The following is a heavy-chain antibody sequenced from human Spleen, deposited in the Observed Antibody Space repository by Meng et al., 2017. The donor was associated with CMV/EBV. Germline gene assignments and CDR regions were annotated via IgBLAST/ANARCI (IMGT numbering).Heavy chain of an antibody. J-gene: IGHJ5*02. D-gene: IGHD1-14*01. CDR3: ARCDGSSWSTITGNWFDP. Sequence: SVKVSCKASGGTFSNYAINWVRQAPGHGLEWLGGIIPIYGITNYAQKFQDRVTILTDESTGTAYMELSSLAPEDTAVYYCARCDGSSWSTITGNWFDPWGQGTLVTVSS. V-gene: IGHV1-69*05. CDR1: GGTFSNYA. CDR2: IIPIYGIT.